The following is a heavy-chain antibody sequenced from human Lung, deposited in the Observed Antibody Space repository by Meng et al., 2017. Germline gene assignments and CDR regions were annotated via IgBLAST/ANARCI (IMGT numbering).Heavy chain of an antibody. CDR3: AHSPSTYGSGSYIFDY. V-gene: IGHV2-5*02. J-gene: IGHJ4*02. CDR1: GFPLGTSGVG. D-gene: IGHD3-10*01. CDR2: IYWDDDK. Sequence: QISLQYYSPTLRKPTQPLPLTCTLSGFPLGTSGVGVGWIRQPPGKALEWLPLIYWDDDKRYSPSLKSRLTITKDTSKNQVVLTMTNMEPVDTATYYCAHSPSTYGSGSYIFDYWGQGTLVTVSS.